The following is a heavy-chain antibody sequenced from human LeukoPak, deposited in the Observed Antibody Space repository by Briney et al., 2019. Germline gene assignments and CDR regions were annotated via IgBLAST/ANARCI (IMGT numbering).Heavy chain of an antibody. D-gene: IGHD5-24*01. CDR2: IYPGDSDL. Sequence: GESLKISCKGSGYTFTSYWIGWVRQMPGKGLEWIGIIYPGDSDLRYNPSFQGQVTISADKSINTAYLQWSSLKASDTATYYCTRHEEVASITSFAYWGQGTLVTVSS. CDR1: GYTFTSYW. CDR3: TRHEEVASITSFAY. J-gene: IGHJ4*02. V-gene: IGHV5-51*01.